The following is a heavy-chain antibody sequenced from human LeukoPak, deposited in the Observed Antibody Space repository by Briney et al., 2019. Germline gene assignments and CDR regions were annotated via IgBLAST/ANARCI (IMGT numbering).Heavy chain of an antibody. Sequence: ESLKISCKGFGYNFANYWIAWARQMPGKGLEWMGTIYPGDSDTRYSPSFQGQVTISADKSISTAYLQWSSLKASDSAMYYCARHRYCTTAACYDMGGYWGQGTLVTVSS. V-gene: IGHV5-51*01. J-gene: IGHJ4*02. CDR2: IYPGDSDT. D-gene: IGHD2-8*01. CDR3: ARHRYCTTAACYDMGGY. CDR1: GYNFANYW.